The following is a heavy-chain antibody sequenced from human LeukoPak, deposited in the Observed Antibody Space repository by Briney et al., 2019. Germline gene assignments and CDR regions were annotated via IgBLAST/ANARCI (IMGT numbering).Heavy chain of an antibody. CDR3: ARDSEDGDDAFDI. CDR1: GGSISSGSYY. J-gene: IGHJ3*02. V-gene: IGHV4-61*02. CDR2: IYTSGST. Sequence: SETLSLTCTVSGGSISSGSYYWSWIRQLAGKGLEWIGRIYTSGSTNYNPSLKSRVTISVDTSKNQFSLKLSSVTAADTAVYYCARDSEDGDDAFDIWGQGTMVTVSS. D-gene: IGHD4-17*01.